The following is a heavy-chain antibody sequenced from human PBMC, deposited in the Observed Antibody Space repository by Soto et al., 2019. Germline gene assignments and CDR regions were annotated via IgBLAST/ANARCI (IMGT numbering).Heavy chain of an antibody. D-gene: IGHD6-6*01. J-gene: IGHJ5*01. Sequence: SETLSLTCTVSGGSISSSSYYWGWIRQPPGKGLEWIGSIYYSGSTYYNPSLKSRVTISVDTSKNQFSLKLSSVTAADTAVYYCASYRLRGHFVFHSPGPTPLVSDS. CDR3: ASYRLRGHFVFHSPGPTPLVSDS. V-gene: IGHV4-39*01. CDR2: IYYSGST. CDR1: GGSISSSSYY.